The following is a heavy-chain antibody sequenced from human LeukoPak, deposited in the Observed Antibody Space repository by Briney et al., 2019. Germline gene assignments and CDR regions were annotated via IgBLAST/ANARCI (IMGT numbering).Heavy chain of an antibody. CDR2: ISFSTSTI. J-gene: IGHJ4*02. Sequence: GGSLRLSCAASGFTFSRYSMNWVRQAPGKGLEWVSYISFSTSTIYYADSVKGRFTISRDNAKNSLYLQMNSLRAEDTAVYYCARDYSRRYCSSTSCYLDYFDYWGQGTLVTVSS. D-gene: IGHD2-2*01. CDR1: GFTFSRYS. V-gene: IGHV3-48*01. CDR3: ARDYSRRYCSSTSCYLDYFDY.